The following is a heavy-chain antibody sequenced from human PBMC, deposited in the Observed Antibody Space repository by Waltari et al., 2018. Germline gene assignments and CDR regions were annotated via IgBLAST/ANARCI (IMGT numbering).Heavy chain of an antibody. CDR2: IYYSGST. V-gene: IGHV4-59*01. CDR3: ARGSSSGWRFDP. CDR1: GGSISSYY. J-gene: IGHJ5*02. D-gene: IGHD6-19*01. Sequence: QVQLQESGPGLVKPSETLSLTCTVSGGSISSYYWSWIRQPPGKGLEWIGYIYYSGSTNYNPSLKSRVTISVDTSKNQFSLKLSSVTAADTAVYYCARGSSSGWRFDPWGQGTLVTVSS.